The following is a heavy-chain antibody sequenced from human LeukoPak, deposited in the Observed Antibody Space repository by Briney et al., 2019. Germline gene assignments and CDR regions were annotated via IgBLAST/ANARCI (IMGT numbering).Heavy chain of an antibody. CDR1: GGSFSGYY. CDR3: ARDPIFYDAFDI. J-gene: IGHJ3*02. V-gene: IGHV4-34*01. D-gene: IGHD3-9*01. Sequence: SETLSLTCAVYGGSFSGYYWSWIRQPPGKGLEWIGEINHSGSTNYNPSLKSRVTISVDTSKNQFSLKLSSVTAADTAVYYCARDPIFYDAFDIWGQGTMVTVSS. CDR2: INHSGST.